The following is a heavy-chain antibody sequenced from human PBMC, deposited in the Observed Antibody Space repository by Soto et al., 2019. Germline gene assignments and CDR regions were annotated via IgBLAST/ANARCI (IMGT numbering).Heavy chain of an antibody. CDR3: ATRGGYDSSGYYKPDFDY. Sequence: GESLKISCKGSGYSFTSYWIGWVRQMPGKGLEWMGIIYPGDSDTRYSPSFQGQVTISADKSISTAYLQWSSLKASDTAMYYCATRGGYDSSGYYKPDFDYWGQGTLVTVDS. CDR1: GYSFTSYW. CDR2: IYPGDSDT. V-gene: IGHV5-51*01. J-gene: IGHJ4*02. D-gene: IGHD3-22*01.